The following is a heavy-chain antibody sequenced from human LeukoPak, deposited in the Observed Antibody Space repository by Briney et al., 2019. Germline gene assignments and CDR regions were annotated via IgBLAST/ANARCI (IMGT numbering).Heavy chain of an antibody. Sequence: GGSLRLSCAASGFTFSDYYMSWIRQAPGKGLEWVSYISSSGSTIYYADSVKGRFTISRDNSKNTLYLQMNSLRAEDTAIYYCAKDYSSSWSTFDYWGQGTLVTVSS. V-gene: IGHV3-11*04. D-gene: IGHD6-13*01. CDR1: GFTFSDYY. CDR3: AKDYSSSWSTFDY. J-gene: IGHJ4*02. CDR2: ISSSGSTI.